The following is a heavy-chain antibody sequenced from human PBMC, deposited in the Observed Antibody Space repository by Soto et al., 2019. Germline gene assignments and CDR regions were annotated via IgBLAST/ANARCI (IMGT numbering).Heavy chain of an antibody. J-gene: IGHJ2*01. V-gene: IGHV3-23*01. CDR2: ISGSGAFT. CDR3: ARDLPGNGQNLNWYFDL. D-gene: IGHD2-8*01. CDR1: GFTFSNYA. Sequence: EVQLLESGGGLVQPGGSLRLSCAASGFTFSNYAMSWVRQAPGKGLEWVSAISGSGAFTYYAEPVKGRFTISRDNSKNTLFLQLNSLRAEDTAVFYCARDLPGNGQNLNWYFDLWGRGTLVTVSS.